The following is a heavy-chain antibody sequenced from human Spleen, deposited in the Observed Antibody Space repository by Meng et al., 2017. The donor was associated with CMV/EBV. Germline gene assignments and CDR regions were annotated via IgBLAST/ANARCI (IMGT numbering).Heavy chain of an antibody. Sequence: QLLLQESGPGLVKPSVTLSLNCTVSGGSISSSSYYWGWIRQPPGKGLEWIGSIYYSGSTYYNPSLKSRVTISVDTSKNQFSLKLSSVTAADTAVYYCARGTRWLDYWGQGTLVTVSS. J-gene: IGHJ4*02. V-gene: IGHV4-39*07. CDR3: ARGTRWLDY. D-gene: IGHD4-23*01. CDR2: IYYSGST. CDR1: GGSISSSSYY.